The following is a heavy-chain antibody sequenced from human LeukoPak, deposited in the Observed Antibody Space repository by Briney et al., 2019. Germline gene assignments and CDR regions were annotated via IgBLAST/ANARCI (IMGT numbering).Heavy chain of an antibody. V-gene: IGHV3-74*03. CDR2: INGDASNT. CDR1: GLTFNSYW. Sequence: GGSLRLSCAASGLTFNSYWMHWVRRVAGKGLVWVARINGDASNTTYADSVKGRFTISRDNSKNTLYLQMNSLRAEDTAVYYCAKVRYCSGVNCYPDDNWGQGTLVTVSS. J-gene: IGHJ4*02. CDR3: AKVRYCSGVNCYPDDN. D-gene: IGHD2-15*01.